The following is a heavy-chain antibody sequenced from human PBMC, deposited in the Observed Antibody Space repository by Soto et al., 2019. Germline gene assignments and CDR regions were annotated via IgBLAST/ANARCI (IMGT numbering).Heavy chain of an antibody. CDR1: GGSVSSGIYY. CDR3: ARAVADTAMVKS. CDR2: IYYSGST. V-gene: IGHV4-61*01. Sequence: SETLSLTCTVSGGSVSSGIYYWSWIRQPPGKGLEWIGYIYYSGSTNYNPSLKSRVTICVDTSKNQFSLKLSSVTAADTAVCYCARAVADTAMVKSWGEGTMVTVSS. J-gene: IGHJ5*01. D-gene: IGHD5-18*01.